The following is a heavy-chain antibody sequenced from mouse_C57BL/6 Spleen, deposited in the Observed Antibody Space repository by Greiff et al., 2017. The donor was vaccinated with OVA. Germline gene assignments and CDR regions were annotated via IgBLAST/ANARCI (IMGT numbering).Heavy chain of an antibody. CDR3: ASDYYGSSSFDV. J-gene: IGHJ1*03. Sequence: QVQLQRSGPELVKPGASVKISCKASGYAFSSSWMNWVKQRPGKGLEWIGRIYPGDGDTNYNGKFKGKATLTADKSSSTAYMQLSSLTSEDSAVYFCASDYYGSSSFDVWGTGTTVTVSS. V-gene: IGHV1-82*01. CDR1: GYAFSSSW. D-gene: IGHD1-1*01. CDR2: IYPGDGDT.